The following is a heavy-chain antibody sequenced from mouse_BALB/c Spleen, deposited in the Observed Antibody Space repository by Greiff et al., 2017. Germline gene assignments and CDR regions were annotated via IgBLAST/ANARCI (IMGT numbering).Heavy chain of an antibody. CDR3: ARRAGVRGYAMDS. D-gene: IGHD5-1*01. V-gene: IGHV1-54*01. CDR1: GYAFTNYL. Sequence: VKLQESGAELVRPGTSVKVSCKASGYAFTNYLIEWVKQRPGQGLEWIGVINPGSGGTNYNEKFKGKATLTADKSSSTAYMQLSSLTSDDSAVYFCARRAGVRGYAMDSWGKGTSVTVSS. CDR2: INPGSGGT. J-gene: IGHJ4*01.